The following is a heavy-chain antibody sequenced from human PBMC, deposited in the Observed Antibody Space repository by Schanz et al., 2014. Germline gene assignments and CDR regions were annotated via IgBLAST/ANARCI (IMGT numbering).Heavy chain of an antibody. J-gene: IGHJ4*02. CDR1: GFTVSSNH. CDR2: IYSGIGA. Sequence: EGPLAESGGGLVQPGGSLRLSCAVSGFTVSSNHMSWVRQAPGKGLEWVSVIYSGIGAYYADSVKDRFTVSRDNSKNTLYLQMNSLRAEDTAVYYCAKDLLYGAPMPLNHLDYWGQGTLVTVSS. D-gene: IGHD2-2*01. V-gene: IGHV3-66*01. CDR3: AKDLLYGAPMPLNHLDY.